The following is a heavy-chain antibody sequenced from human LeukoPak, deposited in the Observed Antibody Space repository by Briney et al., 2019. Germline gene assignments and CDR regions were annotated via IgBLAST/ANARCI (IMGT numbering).Heavy chain of an antibody. V-gene: IGHV4-30-4*01. CDR1: GGSISSGDYY. CDR2: IYYSGST. D-gene: IGHD3-9*01. Sequence: KPSETLSLTCTVSGGSISSGDYYWSWIRQPPGKGLEWIGYIYYSGSTCYNPSLKSRVTISVDTSKNQFSLKLSSVTAADTAVYYCARVGYDILTGYYLFDYWGQGTLVTVSS. CDR3: ARVGYDILTGYYLFDY. J-gene: IGHJ4*02.